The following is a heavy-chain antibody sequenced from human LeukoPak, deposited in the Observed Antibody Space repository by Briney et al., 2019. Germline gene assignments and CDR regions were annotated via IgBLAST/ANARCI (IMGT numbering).Heavy chain of an antibody. V-gene: IGHV3-23*01. CDR1: GFTFSSYA. CDR3: AKYGHYDSSGYYLNDAFDI. J-gene: IGHJ3*02. CDR2: ISGSGGST. D-gene: IGHD3-22*01. Sequence: GGSLRLSCAASGFTFSSYAMSWVRQAPGKGLEWFSAISGSGGSTYYADSVKGRFTISRDNSKNTLYLQMNSLRAEDTAVYYCAKYGHYDSSGYYLNDAFDIWGQGTMVTVSS.